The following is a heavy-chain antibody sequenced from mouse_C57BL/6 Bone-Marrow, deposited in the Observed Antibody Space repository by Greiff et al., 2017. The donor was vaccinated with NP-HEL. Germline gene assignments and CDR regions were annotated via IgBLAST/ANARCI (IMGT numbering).Heavy chain of an antibody. V-gene: IGHV6-6*01. Sequence: EVQRVESGGGLVQPGGSMKLSCAASGFTFSDAWMDWVRQSPEKGLEWVAEIRNKANNHDTYYAESVKGRFTISRDDSKSSVYLQMNSLRAEDTGIYYCTRKLKDAMDYWGQGTSVTVSS. D-gene: IGHD1-3*01. CDR2: IRNKANNHDT. CDR3: TRKLKDAMDY. CDR1: GFTFSDAW. J-gene: IGHJ4*01.